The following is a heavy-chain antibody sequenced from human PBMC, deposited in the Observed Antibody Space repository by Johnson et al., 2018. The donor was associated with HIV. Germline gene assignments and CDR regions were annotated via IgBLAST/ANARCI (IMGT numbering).Heavy chain of an antibody. CDR2: ISSSGSTI. D-gene: IGHD2-15*01. CDR3: ARDLRVVVAAPIGAATSHVFDI. J-gene: IGHJ3*02. CDR1: DFSVSKNY. V-gene: IGHV3-11*01. Sequence: QVQLVESGGGLIQRGGSLRLSCVASDFSVSKNYMSWVRQAPGKGLEWVSYISSSGSTIYYADSVKGRFTISRDNAKNSLYLQMNSLRAEDTALYYCARDLRVVVAAPIGAATSHVFDIWGQGTMVTVSS.